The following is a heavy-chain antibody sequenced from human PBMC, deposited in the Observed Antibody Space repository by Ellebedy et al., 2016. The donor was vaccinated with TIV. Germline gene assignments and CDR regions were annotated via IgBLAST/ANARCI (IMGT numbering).Heavy chain of an antibody. CDR3: ARDVTVIRGDPRDY. V-gene: IGHV1-46*01. J-gene: IGHJ4*02. Sequence: ASVKVSCKASGYRFTGYFMHWVRQAPGQGLEWMGIINPSGGTTTYAQKFQGRVTMTRDTSTSTVYLELSRLRSEDTAVYYCARDVTVIRGDPRDYWGQGTLVTVSS. CDR2: INPSGGTT. CDR1: GYRFTGYF. D-gene: IGHD3-10*01.